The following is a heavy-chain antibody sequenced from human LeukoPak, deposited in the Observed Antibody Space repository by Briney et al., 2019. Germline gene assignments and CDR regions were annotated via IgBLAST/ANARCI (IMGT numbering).Heavy chain of an antibody. CDR1: GFTFSSYG. CDR2: ISYDGSNK. J-gene: IGHJ4*02. V-gene: IGHV3-30*03. CDR3: AVGRSY. Sequence: GGSLRLSCAASGFTFSSYGMHWVRQAPGKGLEWVAVISYDGSNKYYADSVKGRFTISRDNSKNTLYLQMNSLRAEDTAVYYCAVGRSYWGQGNLVTVSS.